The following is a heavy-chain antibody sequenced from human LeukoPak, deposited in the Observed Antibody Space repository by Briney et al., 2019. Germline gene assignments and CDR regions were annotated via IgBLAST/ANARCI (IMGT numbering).Heavy chain of an antibody. CDR2: INSNSADT. J-gene: IGHJ5*02. V-gene: IGHV1-2*02. CDR1: GYTFTSYD. CDR3: ARDPRRGSGWYEGFDP. D-gene: IGHD6-19*01. Sequence: GASVKVSCKASGYTFTSYDINWVRQATGQGLEWMGWINSNSADTNYAQNFQGRVTMTRDTSTSTAYMELSRLRSDDTAVYYCARDPRRGSGWYEGFDPWGQGTLVTVSS.